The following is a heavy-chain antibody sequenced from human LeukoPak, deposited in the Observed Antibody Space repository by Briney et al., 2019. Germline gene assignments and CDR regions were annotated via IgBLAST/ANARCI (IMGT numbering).Heavy chain of an antibody. V-gene: IGHV4-59*01. D-gene: IGHD6-13*01. CDR1: GDSISSYF. CDR3: ARDSHSIAMATPGGFDP. Sequence: ASETLSLTCTVSGDSISSYFWSWIRQPPGKGLEWIGYAHYSGSTNYNPSLKSRVTISADTSKNQFSLNLRSVTAANPAVYYCARDSHSIAMATPGGFDPWGQGTLVTVSS. CDR2: AHYSGST. J-gene: IGHJ5*02.